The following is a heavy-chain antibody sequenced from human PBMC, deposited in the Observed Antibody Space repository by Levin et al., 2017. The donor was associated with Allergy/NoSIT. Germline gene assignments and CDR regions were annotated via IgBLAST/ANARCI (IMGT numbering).Heavy chain of an antibody. V-gene: IGHV3-48*01. Sequence: PGGSLRLSCAASGFTFSSYSMNWVRQAPGKGLEWVSYISSSSSTIYYADSVKGRFTISRDNAKNSLYLQMNSLRAEDTAVYYCARGPPKNYYGSGSHSGVDYWGQGTLVTVSS. CDR2: ISSSSSTI. D-gene: IGHD3-10*01. CDR1: GFTFSSYS. CDR3: ARGPPKNYYGSGSHSGVDY. J-gene: IGHJ4*02.